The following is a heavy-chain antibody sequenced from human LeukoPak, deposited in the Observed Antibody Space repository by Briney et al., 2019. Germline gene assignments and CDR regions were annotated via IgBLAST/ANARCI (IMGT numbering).Heavy chain of an antibody. CDR1: GGSISDYY. CDR3: ARFRADDAFDT. V-gene: IGHV4-4*07. J-gene: IGHJ3*02. CDR2: IYTSGST. Sequence: PSETLSLTCTVSGGSISDYYWSWIRQPAGKGLEWIGRIYTSGSTNHNPSLKSRVTISVDTSKNQFSLKLSSVTAADTAVYYCARFRADDAFDTWGQGTMVTVSS.